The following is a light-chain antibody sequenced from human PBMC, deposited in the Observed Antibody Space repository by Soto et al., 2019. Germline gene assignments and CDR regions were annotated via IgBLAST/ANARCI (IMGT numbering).Light chain of an antibody. CDR3: QQLNSYPLT. CDR2: AAS. CDR1: QGISSY. V-gene: IGKV1-9*01. Sequence: DIQLTQSPSFLSASVGDRVTITFRASQGISSYLAWYQQKPGKAPKLLIYAASTLQSGVPSRFSGSGSGTEFTITISSLQPEDFATYYCQQLNSYPLTFGPGTKVDIK. J-gene: IGKJ3*01.